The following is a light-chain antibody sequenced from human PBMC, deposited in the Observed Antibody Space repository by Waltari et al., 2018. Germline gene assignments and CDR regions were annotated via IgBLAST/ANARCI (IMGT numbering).Light chain of an antibody. CDR3: QQFQSHLRT. V-gene: IGKV4-1*01. CDR2: WAS. J-gene: IGKJ1*01. Sequence: SVLHSSNNKNYFAWYQQKPGQPPKLLIYWASTRKSGVPDRFSGSGSGTDFTLTIRSLQAEDVAVYYCQQFQSHLRTFGQGTKVEIK. CDR1: SVLHSSNNKNY.